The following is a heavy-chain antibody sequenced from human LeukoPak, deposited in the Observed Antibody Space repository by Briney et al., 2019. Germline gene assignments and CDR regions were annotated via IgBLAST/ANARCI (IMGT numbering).Heavy chain of an antibody. CDR1: GGSISSSTYY. J-gene: IGHJ4*02. D-gene: IGHD6-19*01. Sequence: SETLSLTCTVSGGSISSSTYYWGWIRQPPGKGLELIGSKYYSGNSYYNPSLKSRLTISVDTSKNQFSLKVTSVTAADSAVYYCARGLAVAGRYDYWGQGTLVTVSS. V-gene: IGHV4-39*01. CDR3: ARGLAVAGRYDY. CDR2: KYYSGNS.